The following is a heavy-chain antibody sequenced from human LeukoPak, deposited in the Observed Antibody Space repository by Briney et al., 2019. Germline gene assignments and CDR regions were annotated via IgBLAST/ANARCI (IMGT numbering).Heavy chain of an antibody. D-gene: IGHD1-26*01. J-gene: IGHJ2*01. CDR2: ISSDDTTI. CDR1: GFTFSSYS. Sequence: GGSLRLSCVASGFTFSSYSMNWVRQPPGKGPEWVSYISSDDTTIYYADSVKGRFTISRDNAKNSLYLQMNSLRDEDTAVYYCAREMWAPKWYFDLWGRGTLVTVSS. V-gene: IGHV3-48*02. CDR3: AREMWAPKWYFDL.